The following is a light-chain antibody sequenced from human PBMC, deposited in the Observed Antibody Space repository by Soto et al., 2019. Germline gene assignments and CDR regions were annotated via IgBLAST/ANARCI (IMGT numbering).Light chain of an antibody. CDR1: SSDVGGYNY. CDR2: EVN. V-gene: IGLV2-8*01. Sequence: QSALTQPPSASGSPGQSVTLSCTGTSSDVGGYNYVSWYQQHPGKAPKLMIYEVNKRPSGVPDRFSGSKSGNTASLTVSGLQGEDEADYYCSPYAGSNIYVFGTGTKLTVL. J-gene: IGLJ1*01. CDR3: SPYAGSNIYV.